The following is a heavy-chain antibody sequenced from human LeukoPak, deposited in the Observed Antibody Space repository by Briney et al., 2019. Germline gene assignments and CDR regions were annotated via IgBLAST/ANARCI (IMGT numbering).Heavy chain of an antibody. CDR3: ARAYYYDSSGYYWDY. Sequence: SEALSLTCTVSGGSISSSSYYWGWIRQPPGKGLEWIGSIYYSGSTYYNPSLKSRVTISVDTSKNQFSLKLSSVTAADTAVYYCARAYYYDSSGYYWDYWGQGTLVTVSS. CDR2: IYYSGST. J-gene: IGHJ4*02. CDR1: GGSISSSSYY. D-gene: IGHD3-22*01. V-gene: IGHV4-39*07.